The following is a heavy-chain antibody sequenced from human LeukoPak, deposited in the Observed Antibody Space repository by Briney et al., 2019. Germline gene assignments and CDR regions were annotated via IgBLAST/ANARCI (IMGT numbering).Heavy chain of an antibody. CDR3: ARVPVLRLLEWQVNYMDV. CDR1: GFTFSSYA. Sequence: GGSLRLSCAASGFTFSSYAMSWVRQAPGKGLEWVSSISSTSRYMYYVDSAKGRFTISRDNARNSLYLQMNSLRADDTAVYYCARVPVLRLLEWQVNYMDVWGKGTTVTVSS. CDR2: ISSTSRYM. D-gene: IGHD3-3*01. J-gene: IGHJ6*03. V-gene: IGHV3-21*01.